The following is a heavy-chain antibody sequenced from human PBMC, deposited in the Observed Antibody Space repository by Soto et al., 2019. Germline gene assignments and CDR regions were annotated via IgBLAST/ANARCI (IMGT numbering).Heavy chain of an antibody. CDR2: ISGYNGDT. Sequence: ASVKVSCKASGYTFTNSGISWVRQAPGQGLEWMGWISGYNGDTNYAQKFQGRVSMTIDTSTTTAYMELRSLRSDDTAVYYCAKNGQPPYYYYGLDVWGQGTKVTVSS. V-gene: IGHV1-18*01. CDR3: AKNGQPPYYYYGLDV. CDR1: GYTFTNSG. J-gene: IGHJ6*02. D-gene: IGHD2-8*01.